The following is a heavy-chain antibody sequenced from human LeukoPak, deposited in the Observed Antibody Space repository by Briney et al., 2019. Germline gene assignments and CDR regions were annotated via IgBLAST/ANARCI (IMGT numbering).Heavy chain of an antibody. D-gene: IGHD3-10*01. J-gene: IGHJ6*03. CDR2: ISSGNTYI. CDR1: GFTFSTYS. V-gene: IGHV3-21*01. CDR3: ARDYGSGWWDYYMDV. Sequence: PGGSLRLSCAASGFTFSTYSMNWVRQAPGKGLEWVSSISSGNTYIYYADSLKGRFTISRDNARNSLYLQMNSLRAEDTAVYYCARDYGSGWWDYYMDVWGKGTTVTVSS.